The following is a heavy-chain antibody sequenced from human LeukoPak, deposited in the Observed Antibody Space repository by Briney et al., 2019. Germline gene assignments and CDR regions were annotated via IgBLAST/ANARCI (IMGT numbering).Heavy chain of an antibody. CDR3: AVYYYDSSGYPVDV. D-gene: IGHD3-22*01. CDR1: GGSISSSSYY. V-gene: IGHV4-39*07. J-gene: IGHJ6*02. Sequence: PSETVSLTCTVSGGSISSSSYYWGWIRQPPGKGLEWIGSIYYSGSTYYNPSLKSRVTISVDTSKNQFSLKLSSVTAADTAVYYCAVYYYDSSGYPVDVWGQGTTVTVSS. CDR2: IYYSGST.